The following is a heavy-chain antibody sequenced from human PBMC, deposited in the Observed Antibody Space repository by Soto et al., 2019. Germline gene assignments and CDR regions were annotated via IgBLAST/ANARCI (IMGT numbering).Heavy chain of an antibody. CDR3: AKGLSPSYYDISTGTDY. D-gene: IGHD3-9*01. CDR2: LSGSGSKI. CDR1: GFTFSNYA. V-gene: IGHV3-23*01. Sequence: EVQLLESGGGLVQPGESLRLSCAASGFTFSNYAMNWVRQAPGKGLEWVSVLSGSGSKIYYADSVKGRFTISRDNSKNMVFLQMNSLRAEDTAVYYCAKGLSPSYYDISTGTDYWGQGTLVTVSS. J-gene: IGHJ4*02.